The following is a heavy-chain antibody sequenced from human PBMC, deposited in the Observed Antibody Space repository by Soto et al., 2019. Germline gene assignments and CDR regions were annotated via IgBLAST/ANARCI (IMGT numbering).Heavy chain of an antibody. CDR3: ARGHYYYGMDV. CDR2: IYYSGTT. J-gene: IGHJ6*02. V-gene: IGHV4-30-2*01. Sequence: SLTCTVSNGSVSSGTYSWSWVRQPPGKGLEWIGYIYYSGTTYYTPSLKSRLTMSMDRANDHFSLNLTSVTAADTAVYFCARGHYYYGMDVWGQGIKVTVSS. CDR1: NGSVSSGTYS.